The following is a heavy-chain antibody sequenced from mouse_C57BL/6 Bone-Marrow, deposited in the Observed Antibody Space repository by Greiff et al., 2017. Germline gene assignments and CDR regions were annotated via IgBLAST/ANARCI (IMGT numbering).Heavy chain of an antibody. V-gene: IGHV1-64*01. CDR1: GYTFTSYC. J-gene: IGHJ3*01. CDR2: IHPNGGST. D-gene: IGHD1-1*02. CDR3: APYYDGHRCGY. Sequence: QVQLQQPGAELVKPGASVKLSCKASGYTFTSYCIHWVKQRPGQGLEWIGMIHPNGGSTNYNEKFKSKATLTVDKSSSTAYMQLSSLTSEDSAVYYCAPYYDGHRCGYGGKGNLVTVSA.